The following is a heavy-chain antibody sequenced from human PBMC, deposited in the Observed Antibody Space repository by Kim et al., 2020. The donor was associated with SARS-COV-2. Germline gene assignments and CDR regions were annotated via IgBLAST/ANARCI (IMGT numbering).Heavy chain of an antibody. V-gene: IGHV3-9*01. CDR1: GFTFDDYA. J-gene: IGHJ6*02. CDR3: AKDLSVDYYGSGSSYYYYGKDV. D-gene: IGHD3-10*01. CDR2: ISWNSGSI. Sequence: GGSLRLSCAASGFTFDDYAMHWVRQAPGKGLEWVSGISWNSGSIGYADSVKGRFTISRDNAKNSLYLQRNSLRAEDTALYYCAKDLSVDYYGSGSSYYYYGKDVWGQGTTVTVSS.